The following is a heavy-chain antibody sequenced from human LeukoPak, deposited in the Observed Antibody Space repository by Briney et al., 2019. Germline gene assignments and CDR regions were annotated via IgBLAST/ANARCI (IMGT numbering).Heavy chain of an antibody. CDR2: ISGSGVST. CDR3: AELGYCSGGSCYEYYFDY. D-gene: IGHD2-15*01. V-gene: IGHV3-23*01. Sequence: GGSLRLSCAASGFTFSSYAMSWVRQAPGKGLEWVSAISGSGVSTYYADSVKGRFTISRDNSKNTLYLQMNSLRAEDTAAYYCAELGYCSGGSCYEYYFDYWGQGTLVTVSS. J-gene: IGHJ4*02. CDR1: GFTFSSYA.